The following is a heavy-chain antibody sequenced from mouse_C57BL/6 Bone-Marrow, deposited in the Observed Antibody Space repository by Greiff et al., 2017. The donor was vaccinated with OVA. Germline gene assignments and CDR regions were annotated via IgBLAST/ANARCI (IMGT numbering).Heavy chain of an antibody. CDR2: ISYDGSN. CDR1: GYSITSGYY. D-gene: IGHD2-1*01. V-gene: IGHV3-6*01. Sequence: EVKLLESGPGLVKPSQSLSLTCSVPGYSITSGYYWNWIRQFPGNKLEWMGYISYDGSNNYNPSLKNRISITRDTSKNQFFLKLNSVTTEDTATYYCERESYYGNYEVYWGQGTLVTVSA. J-gene: IGHJ3*01. CDR3: ERESYYGNYEVY.